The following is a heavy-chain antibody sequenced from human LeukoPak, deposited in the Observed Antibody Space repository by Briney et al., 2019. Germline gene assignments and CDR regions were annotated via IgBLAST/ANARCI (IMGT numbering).Heavy chain of an antibody. J-gene: IGHJ4*02. D-gene: IGHD3-10*01. CDR1: TYSIPIGYY. V-gene: IGHV4-38-2*02. CDR2: INHSGST. CDR3: ARWGRGYYGSGSYFLLRGNFDY. Sequence: SETLSLTCSVSTYSIPIGYYWGWIRQPPGKGLEWIGEINHSGSTNYNPSLKSRVTISVDTSKNQFSLKLSSVTAADTAVYYCARWGRGYYGSGSYFLLRGNFDYWGQGTLVTVSS.